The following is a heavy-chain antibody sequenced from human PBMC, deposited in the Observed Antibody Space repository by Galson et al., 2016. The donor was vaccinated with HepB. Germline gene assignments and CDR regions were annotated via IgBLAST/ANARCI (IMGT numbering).Heavy chain of an antibody. J-gene: IGHJ4*02. CDR1: GFSFTSYS. Sequence: SLRLSCAASGFSFTSYSMNWVRQAPGKGLEWVSFISTTSTYIYYADSVTGRFTTSRDNAKSSLYLQMNSLRAEDTAVYYCVRAFHDTSGHYWVNLDYWGQGALATV. CDR3: VRAFHDTSGHYWVNLDY. CDR2: ISTTSTYI. D-gene: IGHD3-22*01. V-gene: IGHV3-21*01.